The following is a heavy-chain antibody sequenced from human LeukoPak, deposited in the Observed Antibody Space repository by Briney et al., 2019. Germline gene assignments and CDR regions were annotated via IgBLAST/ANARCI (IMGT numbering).Heavy chain of an antibody. D-gene: IGHD6-19*01. CDR1: GGSISSGGYY. CDR3: VRGPGAAVVEYLDY. CDR2: IYHSGST. V-gene: IGHV4-30-2*01. Sequence: SETLSLTCTVSGGSISSGGYYWSWIRQPPGKGLEWIGYIYHSGSTYYNPSLKSRVTISVDRSKNQFSLKLSSVTAADTAVYYCVRGPGAAVVEYLDYWGQGTLVTVSS. J-gene: IGHJ4*02.